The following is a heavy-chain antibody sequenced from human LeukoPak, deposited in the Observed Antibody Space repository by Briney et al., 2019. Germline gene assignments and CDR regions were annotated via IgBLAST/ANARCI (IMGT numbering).Heavy chain of an antibody. V-gene: IGHV3-7*01. D-gene: IGHD2-2*01. CDR2: IKQDESKR. Sequence: PGGSLRLSCAASGFTFSSYEMSWVRQAPGKGLEWVANIKQDESKRYYVDSVKGRFTISRDNAKNSLYLQINSLRAEDMAVYYCAREASLYCSGNDCYWAFDRWGQGTLVTVSS. J-gene: IGHJ5*02. CDR3: AREASLYCSGNDCYWAFDR. CDR1: GFTFSSYE.